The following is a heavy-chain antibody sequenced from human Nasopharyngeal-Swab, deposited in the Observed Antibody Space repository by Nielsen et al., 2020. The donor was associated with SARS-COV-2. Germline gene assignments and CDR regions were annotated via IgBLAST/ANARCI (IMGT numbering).Heavy chain of an antibody. CDR1: GFTFDDYA. V-gene: IGHV3-9*01. Sequence: SLKISCAASGFTFDDYAMHWVQQAPGKGLEWVSGISWNSGSIGYADSVKGRFTISRDNAKNSLYLQMNSLRAEDTALYYCAKDMGGAAAVYWGQGTLVTVSS. D-gene: IGHD6-13*01. CDR3: AKDMGGAAAVY. J-gene: IGHJ4*02. CDR2: ISWNSGSI.